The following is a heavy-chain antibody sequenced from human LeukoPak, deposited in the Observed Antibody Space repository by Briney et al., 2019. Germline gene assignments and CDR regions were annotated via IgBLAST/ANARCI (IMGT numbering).Heavy chain of an antibody. V-gene: IGHV3-21*01. D-gene: IGHD1-26*01. J-gene: IGHJ4*02. CDR3: AGEWELRRGFDY. CDR1: GFTFSSYS. Sequence: GGSLRLSCAASGFTFSSYSMNWVRQAPGKGLEWVSSISSSSSYIYYADSVKGRFTISRDNAKNSLYLQMNSLRAEDTAVYYCAGEWELRRGFDYWGQGTLVTVSS. CDR2: ISSSSSYI.